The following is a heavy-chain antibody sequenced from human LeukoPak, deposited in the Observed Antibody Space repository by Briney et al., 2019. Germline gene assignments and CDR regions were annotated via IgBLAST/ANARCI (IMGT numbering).Heavy chain of an antibody. Sequence: PGESLKISCKGSGYSFTSYWIGWVRQMPGKGLEWMGIIYPGAIGAADTRYSPSFQGQVTISADTSINTAYLQWSSLKASDTAMYYCARERGASGYDSGLDFDYWGQGALVTVSS. CDR2: IYPGAIGAADT. CDR3: ARERGASGYDSGLDFDY. D-gene: IGHD5-12*01. CDR1: GYSFTSYW. V-gene: IGHV5-51*01. J-gene: IGHJ4*02.